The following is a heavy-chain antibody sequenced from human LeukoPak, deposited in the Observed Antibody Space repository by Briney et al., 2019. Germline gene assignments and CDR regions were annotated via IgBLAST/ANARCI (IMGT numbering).Heavy chain of an antibody. CDR1: GGSIGSGSYY. D-gene: IGHD6-19*01. V-gene: IGHV4-39*01. J-gene: IGHJ4*02. Sequence: SETLSLTCTVSGGSIGSGSYYWVRIRQPPGKGLEWIGNIYYSGSTYYNPSLKSRVTISIDTSKNQFSLKLNSVTAADTGVYYCSRRRGGSAWYDYWGQGTLVTVSS. CDR3: SRRRGGSAWYDY. CDR2: IYYSGST.